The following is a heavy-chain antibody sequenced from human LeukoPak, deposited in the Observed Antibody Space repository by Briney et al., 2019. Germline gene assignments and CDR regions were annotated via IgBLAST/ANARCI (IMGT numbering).Heavy chain of an antibody. V-gene: IGHV4-38-2*02. Sequence: SETLSLTCTVSGYSISSGYYWGWIRQSPGKGLEWIGSIYHSGSTYYNPSLKSRVTISVDTSKNQFSLKLSSVTAADTAVYYCARAPFRRWAVAGYFDYWGQGTLVTVSS. J-gene: IGHJ4*02. D-gene: IGHD6-19*01. CDR2: IYHSGST. CDR1: GYSISSGYY. CDR3: ARAPFRRWAVAGYFDY.